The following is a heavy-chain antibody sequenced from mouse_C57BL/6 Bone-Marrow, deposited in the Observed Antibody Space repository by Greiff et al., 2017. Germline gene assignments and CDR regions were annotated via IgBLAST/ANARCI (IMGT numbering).Heavy chain of an antibody. CDR1: GFTFSDYY. Sequence: EVQLVESGGGLVQPGASLKLSCAASGFTFSDYYMYWVRQTPEKRLEWVAYISNGGGSTYYPDTVKGRFTISRNNAKNTLYLQMSRLKSEDTAMYYGARGTYYYSSRRYFDVWGTGTTVTVSS. J-gene: IGHJ1*03. CDR2: ISNGGGST. D-gene: IGHD1-1*01. V-gene: IGHV5-12*01. CDR3: ARGTYYYSSRRYFDV.